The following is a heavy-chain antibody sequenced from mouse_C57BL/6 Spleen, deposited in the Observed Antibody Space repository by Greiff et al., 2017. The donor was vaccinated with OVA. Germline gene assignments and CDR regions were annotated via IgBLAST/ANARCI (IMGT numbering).Heavy chain of an antibody. D-gene: IGHD2-3*01. V-gene: IGHV1-54*01. J-gene: IGHJ3*01. CDR1: GYAFTNYL. CDR3: ARGDDGYYGWFAY. CDR2: VNPGSGGT. Sequence: QVQLQQSGAELVRPGTSVKVSCNASGYAFTNYLIEWVKQRPGQGLEWIGVVNPGSGGTNYNEKFKGKATLTADKSSSTAYMQLSSLTSEDSAVYFCARGDDGYYGWFAYWGQGTLVTVSA.